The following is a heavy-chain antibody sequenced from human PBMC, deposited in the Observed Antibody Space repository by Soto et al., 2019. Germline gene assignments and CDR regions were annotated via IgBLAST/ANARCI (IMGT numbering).Heavy chain of an antibody. D-gene: IGHD2-15*01. J-gene: IGHJ3*02. CDR2: IYYSGST. CDR3: ARDRPMGDCSGGSCYSNENAFDI. CDR1: GGSISSYY. Sequence: LSLTCTVSGGSISSYYWSWIRTPPGKGLEWIGYIYYSGSTNYNPSLKSRVTISVDTSKNQFSLKLSSVTAADTAVYYCARDRPMGDCSGGSCYSNENAFDIWGQGTMVTVSS. V-gene: IGHV4-59*01.